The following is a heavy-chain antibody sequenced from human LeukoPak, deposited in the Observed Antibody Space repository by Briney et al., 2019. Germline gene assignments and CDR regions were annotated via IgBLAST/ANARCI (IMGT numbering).Heavy chain of an antibody. J-gene: IGHJ5*02. V-gene: IGHV1-69*13. CDR1: GGAFSSYA. D-gene: IGHD3-16*01. CDR3: ARDRRETMITFGGVMTAGWFDP. Sequence: SVKVSCKASGGAFSSYAISWVRQAPGQGLEWMGGIIPIFGTANYAQKFQGRVTITADESTSTAYMELSSLRSEDTAVYYCARDRRETMITFGGVMTAGWFDPWGQGTLVTVSS. CDR2: IIPIFGTA.